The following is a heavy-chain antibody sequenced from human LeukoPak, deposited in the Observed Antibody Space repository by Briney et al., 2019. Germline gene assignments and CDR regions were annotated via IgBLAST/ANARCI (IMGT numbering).Heavy chain of an antibody. V-gene: IGHV3-23*01. J-gene: IGHJ4*02. Sequence: GGSLRLTCAASGFTSSSYALNWVRQVPGKGLEWVATVSGSGDRMYHADSVKGRSTISRDNSKNTIYLQMNSLRAEDTALYYCAKAAAAPGFDFWGQGTLVTVSS. CDR2: VSGSGDRM. D-gene: IGHD6-13*01. CDR3: AKAAAAPGFDF. CDR1: GFTSSSYA.